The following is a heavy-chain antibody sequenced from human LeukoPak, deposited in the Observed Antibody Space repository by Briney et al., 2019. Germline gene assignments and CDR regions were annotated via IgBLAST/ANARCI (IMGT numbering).Heavy chain of an antibody. CDR1: GGTFSSYA. V-gene: IGHV1-69*01. CDR2: IIPIFGTA. J-gene: IGHJ6*02. CDR3: ARDRLSLYCSSTSCPRAPYYYYYYGMDV. D-gene: IGHD2-2*01. Sequence: SVKVSCKASGGTFSSYAISWVRQAPGQGLEWMGGIIPIFGTANYAQKFQGRVTITADESTSTAYMELSSLRSEDTAVYYCARDRLSLYCSSTSCPRAPYYYYYYGMDVWGQGTTVTVSS.